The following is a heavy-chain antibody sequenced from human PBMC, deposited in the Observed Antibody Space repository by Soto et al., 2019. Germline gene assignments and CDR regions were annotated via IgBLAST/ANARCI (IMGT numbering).Heavy chain of an antibody. CDR2: IYYSGST. D-gene: IGHD6-6*01. V-gene: IGHV4-31*03. Sequence: PSETLSLTCTVSGGSISSGGYYWSWIRQHPGKGLEWIGYIYYSGSTYYNPSLKSRVTISVDTSKNQFSLKLSSVTAADTAVYYCARVEYSSSYYFDYWGQGTLVTVSS. CDR1: GGSISSGGYY. CDR3: ARVEYSSSYYFDY. J-gene: IGHJ4*02.